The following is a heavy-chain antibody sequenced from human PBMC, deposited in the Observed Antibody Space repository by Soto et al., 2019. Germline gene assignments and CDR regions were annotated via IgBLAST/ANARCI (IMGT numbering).Heavy chain of an antibody. CDR2: IYYSGST. D-gene: IGHD1-26*01. V-gene: IGHV4-30-4*01. J-gene: IGHJ4*02. Sequence: QVQLQESGPGLVKPSQTLSLTCTVSGGSISSGDYYWSWIRQPPGKGLEWIGYIYYSGSTYYNPSLKSRVTISVDTSKNQFSLKLSSVTAADTAVYYCARYQNMVPRQWERQAYFDYWGQGTLVTVSS. CDR3: ARYQNMVPRQWERQAYFDY. CDR1: GGSISSGDYY.